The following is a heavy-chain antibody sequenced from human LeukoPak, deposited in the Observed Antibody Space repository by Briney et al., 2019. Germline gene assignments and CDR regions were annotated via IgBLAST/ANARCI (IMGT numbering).Heavy chain of an antibody. CDR1: GFTFSNYA. V-gene: IGHV3-48*04. Sequence: PGGSLRLSCAASGFTFSNYAMTWVRQVPGKGLEWVSVISGSSATIYYADSVKGRFTISRDNAKNSLYLQMNSLRAEDTAVYYCARDNPEYCGGDCYSNWFDPWGQGTLVTVSS. J-gene: IGHJ5*02. CDR2: ISGSSATI. CDR3: ARDNPEYCGGDCYSNWFDP. D-gene: IGHD2-21*02.